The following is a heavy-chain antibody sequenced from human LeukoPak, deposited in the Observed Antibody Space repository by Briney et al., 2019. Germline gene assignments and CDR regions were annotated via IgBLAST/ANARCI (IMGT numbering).Heavy chain of an antibody. CDR3: ARDPTTVVTLPYYFDF. D-gene: IGHD4-23*01. CDR2: INHSGRT. Sequence: SETQSLTCAVSGGSFFGSHWNWIRQSPEKGLEWIGEINHSGRTNYNLSLKSRVTISVDTSKSQFFLKLTSVTAADTAVYYCARDPTTVVTLPYYFDFWGQGTLVTVSA. J-gene: IGHJ4*02. CDR1: GGSFFGSH. V-gene: IGHV4-34*01.